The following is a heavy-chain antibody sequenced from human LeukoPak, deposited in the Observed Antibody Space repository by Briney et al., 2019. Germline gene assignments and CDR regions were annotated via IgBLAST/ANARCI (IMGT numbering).Heavy chain of an antibody. V-gene: IGHV4-4*07. CDR1: GGSIRSYY. D-gene: IGHD6-13*01. Sequence: PSETLSLTCTVSGGSIRSYYWSWIRQPAGKGLEWIGRIYTSGSTNYNPSLKSRVSMSVDTSKNQFSLKVSSVTAAGPAQCYCAREVGNSWYLVGAFDIWGQGTTVTVSS. J-gene: IGHJ3*02. CDR2: IYTSGST. CDR3: AREVGNSWYLVGAFDI.